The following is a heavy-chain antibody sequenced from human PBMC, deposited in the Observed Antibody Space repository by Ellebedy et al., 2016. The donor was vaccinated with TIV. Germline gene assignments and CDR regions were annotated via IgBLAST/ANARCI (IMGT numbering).Heavy chain of an antibody. J-gene: IGHJ3*02. CDR1: GYSFSSYG. CDR3: AREGSPNAFDI. Sequence: ASVKVSXXASGYSFSSYGISWVRQAPGQGLEWMGWISGYNGKTNYAQKFQGRVTMTTDTSTSTAYMELRSLRSDDTAVYYCAREGSPNAFDIWGQGTMVTVSS. CDR2: ISGYNGKT. V-gene: IGHV1-18*01.